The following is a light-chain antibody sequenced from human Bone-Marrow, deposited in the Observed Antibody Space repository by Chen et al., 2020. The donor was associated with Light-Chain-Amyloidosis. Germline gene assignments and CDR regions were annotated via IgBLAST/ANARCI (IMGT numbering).Light chain of an antibody. CDR2: RDT. CDR1: DLPTKY. Sequence: SYELTQPPSMSVDPAQTARNTCFGDDLPTKYDYWYQQKPGQAPVLVIHRDTERPSGISERFSGSSSGTTATLTISGVQAEDEADYHCQSADSSGTYEVIFGGGTKLTVL. V-gene: IGLV3-25*03. J-gene: IGLJ2*01. CDR3: QSADSSGTYEVI.